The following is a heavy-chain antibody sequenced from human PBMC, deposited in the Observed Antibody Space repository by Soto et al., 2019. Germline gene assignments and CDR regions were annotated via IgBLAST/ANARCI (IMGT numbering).Heavy chain of an antibody. CDR3: ARDPRYSSSSGWFDP. Sequence: ASVKVSCKASGGTFSSYAISWVRQAPGQGLEWMGGIIPIFGTASYAQKFQGRVTITADESTSTAYMELSSLRSEDTAVYYCARDPRYSSSSGWFDPWGQGPLVTVAS. J-gene: IGHJ5*02. V-gene: IGHV1-69*13. CDR1: GGTFSSYA. CDR2: IIPIFGTA. D-gene: IGHD6-13*01.